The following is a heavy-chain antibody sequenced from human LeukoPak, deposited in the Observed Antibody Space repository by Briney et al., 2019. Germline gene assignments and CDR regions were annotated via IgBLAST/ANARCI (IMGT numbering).Heavy chain of an antibody. D-gene: IGHD3-10*01. CDR2: IYSGGST. CDR1: GFTVSSNY. V-gene: IGHV3-66*01. Sequence: PGGSLRLSCAASGFTVSSNYMSWVRQAPGKGLEWVSVIYSGGSTYYADSVKGRFTISRGNSKNTLYLQMNSLRAEDTAVYYCARVLAMVRGVIDYWGQGTLVTVSS. CDR3: ARVLAMVRGVIDY. J-gene: IGHJ4*02.